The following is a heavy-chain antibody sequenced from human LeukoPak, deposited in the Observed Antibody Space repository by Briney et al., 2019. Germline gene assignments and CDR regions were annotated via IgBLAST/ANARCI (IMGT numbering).Heavy chain of an antibody. J-gene: IGHJ4*02. CDR2: IWYDGSNK. CDR3: ARGLYYDSSGLPLL. V-gene: IGHV3-33*01. CDR1: GFTFSSYG. Sequence: GRSLRLSCAASGFTFSSYGMHWVRQAPGKGLEWVAVIWYDGSNKYYVDSVKGRFTISRDNSKNTLYLQMNSLRAEDTAVYYCARGLYYDSSGLPLLWGQGTLVTVSS. D-gene: IGHD3-22*01.